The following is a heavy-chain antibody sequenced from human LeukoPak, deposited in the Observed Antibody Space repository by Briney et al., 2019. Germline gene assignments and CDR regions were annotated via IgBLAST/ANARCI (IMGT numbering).Heavy chain of an antibody. Sequence: SATLSLTCTVSGGSISSSSYSWGWIRQPPGKGLEWIGSIYYSGSTYYNPSLNSRVTISVDTSKNQFSLKLSSVTAADTALYYCASEWESNYFDYWGQGTLVTVSS. V-gene: IGHV4-39*01. J-gene: IGHJ4*02. CDR3: ASEWESNYFDY. D-gene: IGHD1-26*01. CDR2: IYYSGST. CDR1: GGSISSSSYS.